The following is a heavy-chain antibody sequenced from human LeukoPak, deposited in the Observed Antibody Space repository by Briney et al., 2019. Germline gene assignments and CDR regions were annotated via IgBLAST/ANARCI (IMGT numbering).Heavy chain of an antibody. J-gene: IGHJ3*02. D-gene: IGHD3-3*01. CDR2: INHSGST. V-gene: IGHV4-34*01. CDR3: APLGSGPPNDI. Sequence: SETLSLTCALYGGSFSAYYWSWIRQPPGKGLEWIGEINHSGSTNYNPSLESRVTMSVDTSKNQFPLKLSSVTAADTAVYYCAPLGSGPPNDIWGQGTMVTVSS. CDR1: GGSFSAYY.